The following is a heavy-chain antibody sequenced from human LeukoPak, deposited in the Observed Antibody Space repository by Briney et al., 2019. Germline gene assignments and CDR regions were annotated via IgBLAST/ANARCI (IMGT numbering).Heavy chain of an antibody. CDR1: GFTFSSYG. J-gene: IGHJ4*02. CDR3: AKDKNVFPGSLLDY. CDR2: ISGSGGST. D-gene: IGHD2-21*01. Sequence: GGSLRLSCAASGFTFSSYGMHWVRQAPGKGLEWVSAISGSGGSTYYADSVKGRFTISRDNSKNTLYLQMNSLRAEDTAVYYCAKDKNVFPGSLLDYWGQGTLVTVSS. V-gene: IGHV3-23*01.